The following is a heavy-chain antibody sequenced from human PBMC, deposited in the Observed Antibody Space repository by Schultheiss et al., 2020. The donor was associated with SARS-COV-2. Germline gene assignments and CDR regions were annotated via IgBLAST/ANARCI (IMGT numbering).Heavy chain of an antibody. D-gene: IGHD3-9*01. CDR2: IYYSGST. Sequence: GSLRLSCAASGFTFSSYWMSWVRQAPGKGLEWIGSIYYSGSTYYNPSLKSRVTISVDTSKNQFSLKLSSVTAADTAVYYCARGQVYYDILTGYFSWFDPWGQGTLVTVSS. V-gene: IGHV4-39*07. CDR1: GFTFSSYW. CDR3: ARGQVYYDILTGYFSWFDP. J-gene: IGHJ5*02.